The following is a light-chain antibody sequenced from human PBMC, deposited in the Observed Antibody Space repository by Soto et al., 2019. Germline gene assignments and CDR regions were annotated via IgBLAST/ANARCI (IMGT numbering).Light chain of an antibody. CDR2: DAS. CDR1: QSVSRH. CDR3: QQRTYWPT. V-gene: IGKV3-11*01. J-gene: IGKJ3*01. Sequence: EVVLTQSPATLSLSQGERATLSCRASQSVSRHLAWYQQKPGQAPRLLILDASDRATGIPARFSGSGSGTDFTLTINSLEPEDFAVYFCQQRTYWPTFXPGTKVDIK.